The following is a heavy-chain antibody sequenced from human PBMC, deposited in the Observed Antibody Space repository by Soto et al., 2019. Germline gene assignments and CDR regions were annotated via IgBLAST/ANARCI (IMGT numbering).Heavy chain of an antibody. V-gene: IGHV4-59*01. CDR2: MYYNGNI. Sequence: SETLSLTCNVSGGSISNYYWTWVRQSPEKGLEWIGYMYYNGNINYNPSLKSRVTISIDTSKNQFSLTLKSVTAADTAVYYCASGGNRFDPWGQGVLVTVSS. D-gene: IGHD3-16*01. CDR3: ASGGNRFDP. CDR1: GGSISNYY. J-gene: IGHJ5*02.